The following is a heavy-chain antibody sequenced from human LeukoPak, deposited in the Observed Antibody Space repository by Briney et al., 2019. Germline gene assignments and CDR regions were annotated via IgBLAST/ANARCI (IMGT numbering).Heavy chain of an antibody. J-gene: IGHJ5*02. CDR1: GFTFSSYS. CDR3: ARSGGEFNWFDP. CDR2: ISSSSSYI. D-gene: IGHD3-16*01. V-gene: IGHV3-21*01. Sequence: GGSLRLSCAASGFTFSSYSMNWVRQAPGKGLEWVSSISSSSSYIYYADSVKGRFTISRDNAKNSLYLQMNSLRAEDTAVYYCARSGGEFNWFDPWGQGTLVTVSS.